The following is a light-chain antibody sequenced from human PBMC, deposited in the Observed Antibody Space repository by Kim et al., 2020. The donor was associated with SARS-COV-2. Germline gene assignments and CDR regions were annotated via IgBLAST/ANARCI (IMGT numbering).Light chain of an antibody. V-gene: IGKV1-33*01. CDR2: DTS. J-gene: IGKJ2*01. Sequence: SLSASAGDRVTITGQASRDVTNTLNWYQQKPGKAPKLLIYDTSNLETGVPSRFSGSGTGTYFTFTISSLQPEDIATYYCQHLRDFGQGTKLEI. CDR3: QHLRD. CDR1: RDVTNT.